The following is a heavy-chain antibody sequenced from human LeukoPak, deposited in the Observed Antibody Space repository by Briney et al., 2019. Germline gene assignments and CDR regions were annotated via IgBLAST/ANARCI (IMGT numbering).Heavy chain of an antibody. Sequence: PGRSLRLSCAASGFTFSSYEMNWVRQAPGKGPEWVSYISSSGSTIYYADSVKGRFTISRDNAKNSLYLQMNSLRAEDTAVYYCAELGITMIRGVWGKGTTVTISS. V-gene: IGHV3-48*03. CDR3: AELGITMIRGV. J-gene: IGHJ6*04. CDR1: GFTFSSYE. D-gene: IGHD3-22*01. CDR2: ISSSGSTI.